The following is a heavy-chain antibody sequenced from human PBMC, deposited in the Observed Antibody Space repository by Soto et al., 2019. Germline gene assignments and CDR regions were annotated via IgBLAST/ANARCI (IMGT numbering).Heavy chain of an antibody. D-gene: IGHD3-10*01. J-gene: IGHJ6*02. Sequence: GASVKVSCKASGGTFSSYAISWVRQAPGQGLEWMGGIIPIFGTANYAQKFQGRVTITADKSTSTAYMELSSLRSEDTAVYYCATYYYGSGLYYYYGMDVWGQGTTVTVSS. CDR3: ATYYYGSGLYYYYGMDV. CDR2: IIPIFGTA. V-gene: IGHV1-69*06. CDR1: GGTFSSYA.